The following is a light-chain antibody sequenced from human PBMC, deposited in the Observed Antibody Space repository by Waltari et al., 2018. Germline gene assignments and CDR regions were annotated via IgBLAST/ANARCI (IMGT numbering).Light chain of an antibody. J-gene: IGKJ3*01. Sequence: IQLTQSPSSLSASIGNSVTLTCLASQGISSYLAWYQQQPRKAPKLLIYYASTLQTGVPSRFSGSGSGTDFTLTISRLQPEDFATYYCQQIISYPFTFGPGTKV. CDR1: QGISSY. V-gene: IGKV1-9*01. CDR3: QQIISYPFT. CDR2: YAS.